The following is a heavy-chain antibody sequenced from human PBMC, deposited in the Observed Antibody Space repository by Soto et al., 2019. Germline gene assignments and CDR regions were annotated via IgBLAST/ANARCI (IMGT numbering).Heavy chain of an antibody. CDR3: ARYIPGVRYYGMDV. V-gene: IGHV3-23*01. CDR1: GFTFSGYA. J-gene: IGHJ6*02. CDR2: IGESGTPT. D-gene: IGHD2-2*01. Sequence: PGGSLRLSCAASGFTFSGYAMKWVRQAPGKGLEWVSLIGESGTPTYYADSVKGRFTISRDNSGNTLFLEMYSLRAEDTAVYYCARYIPGVRYYGMDVWGQGTTVTVSS.